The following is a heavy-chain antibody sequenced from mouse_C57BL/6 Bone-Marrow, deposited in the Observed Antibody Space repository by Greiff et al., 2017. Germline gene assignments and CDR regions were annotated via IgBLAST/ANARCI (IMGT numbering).Heavy chain of an antibody. CDR3: ARDYDYDGEFAY. CDR2: ISYDGSN. Sequence: VQLQQSGPGLVKPSQSLSLTCSVTGYSITSGYYWNWIRQFPGNKLEWMGYISYDGSNNYNPSLKNRISITRDTSKNQFFLKLNSVTTEDTATYYCARDYDYDGEFAYWGQGTLVTVSA. V-gene: IGHV3-6*01. CDR1: GYSITSGYY. J-gene: IGHJ3*01. D-gene: IGHD2-4*01.